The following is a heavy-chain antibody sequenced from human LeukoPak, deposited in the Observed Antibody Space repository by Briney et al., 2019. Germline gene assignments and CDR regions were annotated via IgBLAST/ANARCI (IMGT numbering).Heavy chain of an antibody. J-gene: IGHJ4*02. Sequence: SETLSLTCAVYGGSFSGYYWSWIRQPPGKGLEWIGEINHSGSTNYNPSLKSRVTISVDTSKNQFSLKLSSVTAADTAVYYCARWRSSQFDYWGQGTLVTVSS. CDR1: GGSFSGYY. CDR2: INHSGST. CDR3: ARWRSSQFDY. V-gene: IGHV4-34*01.